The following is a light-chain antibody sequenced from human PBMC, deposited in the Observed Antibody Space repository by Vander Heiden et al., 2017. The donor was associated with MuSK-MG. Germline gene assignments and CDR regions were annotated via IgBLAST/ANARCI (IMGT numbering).Light chain of an antibody. Sequence: SYELTQPPSLSVPPGQTASVACSGDRLGEKYVCWYQQKPGQSLVLCSYEDTKRPSGIPECVSGSTSANTVTLNISGTQAVDEAYYYSTEWNRNTWLFGGGTKLTVL. V-gene: IGLV3-1*01. CDR3: TEWNRNTWL. CDR1: RLGEKY. CDR2: EDT. J-gene: IGLJ3*02.